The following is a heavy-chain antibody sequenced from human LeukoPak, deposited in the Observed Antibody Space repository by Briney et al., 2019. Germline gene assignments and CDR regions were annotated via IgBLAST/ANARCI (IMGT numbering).Heavy chain of an antibody. Sequence: SEPLSLTCTVSGGFISSYYWSWIRQPPGRGVECIGYFYYSGSNNYNPSLKSRVTISVDTSKNQFSLKLSSVTAADTAVYYCARGTGYSSSWYVYWGQGTLVTVSS. D-gene: IGHD6-13*01. CDR2: FYYSGSN. CDR1: GGFISSYY. J-gene: IGHJ4*02. V-gene: IGHV4-59*01. CDR3: ARGTGYSSSWYVY.